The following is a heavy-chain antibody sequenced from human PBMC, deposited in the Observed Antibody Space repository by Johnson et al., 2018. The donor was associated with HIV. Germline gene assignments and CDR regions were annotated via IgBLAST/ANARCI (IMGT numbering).Heavy chain of an antibody. CDR2: IYSGGST. V-gene: IGHV3-66*01. J-gene: IGHJ3*02. D-gene: IGHD4-17*01. CDR3: ARAVGFDYGRGDAFDI. Sequence: EVHLVESGGGLVQPGGSLRLSCAASGFTVSSNYMSWVRQAPEKGLEWVSVIYSGGSTYYADSVKGRFTISRDNAKNSLYLQMNILRAEDTAFYYCARAVGFDYGRGDAFDIWGQGTMVTVSS. CDR1: GFTVSSNY.